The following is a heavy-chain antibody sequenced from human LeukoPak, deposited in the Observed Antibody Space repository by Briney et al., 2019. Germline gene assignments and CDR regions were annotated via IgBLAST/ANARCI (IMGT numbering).Heavy chain of an antibody. V-gene: IGHV3-74*01. CDR1: GFTFSGYW. D-gene: IGHD5-12*01. CDR2: INSDGSNT. Sequence: GGSLRLSCAASGFTFSGYWMHWVRQAPGKGLEWVSRINSDGSNTNDADSVKGRFTISRANAKNTLYLQMNSLRAEDTALYYCVRDGGVGYESFDYWGQGTLVTVSS. CDR3: VRDGGVGYESFDY. J-gene: IGHJ4*02.